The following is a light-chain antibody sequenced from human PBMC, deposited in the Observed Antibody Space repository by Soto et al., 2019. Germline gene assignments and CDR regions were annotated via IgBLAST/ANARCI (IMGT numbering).Light chain of an antibody. CDR1: QRVSSSY. Sequence: EIVLTQSPGTLSLSPGERATLSCRASQRVSSSYLAWYQQKPGQAPRLLIYGASSRATGIPDRFSGSGSGTDFTLTSSRLEPEDFAVYFCQQYGSSPVTFGQGTRLESK. J-gene: IGKJ5*01. CDR3: QQYGSSPVT. CDR2: GAS. V-gene: IGKV3-20*01.